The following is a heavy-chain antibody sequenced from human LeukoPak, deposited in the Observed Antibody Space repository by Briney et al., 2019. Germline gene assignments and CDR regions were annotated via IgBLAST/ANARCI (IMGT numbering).Heavy chain of an antibody. J-gene: IGHJ4*02. D-gene: IGHD3-22*01. CDR1: GFTFSSYS. CDR3: ARLSPYYYDSSGSSIDY. V-gene: IGHV3-21*01. CDR2: ISSSSSYI. Sequence: GGSLRLSCAASGFTFSSYSMNWVRQAPGKGLEWVSSISSSSSYIYYADSVKGRFTISRDNAKNSLYLRMNSLRAEDTAVYYCARLSPYYYDSSGSSIDYWGQGTLVTVFS.